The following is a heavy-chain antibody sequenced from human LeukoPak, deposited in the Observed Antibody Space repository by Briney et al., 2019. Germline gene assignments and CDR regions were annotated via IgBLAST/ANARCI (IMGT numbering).Heavy chain of an antibody. CDR1: GFTFSSYG. Sequence: GGSLRLSCAASGFTFSSYGVHWVRQAPGKGLEWVAVISYDGSNKYYADSVKGRFTISRDNSKNTLYLQMNSLRAEDTAVYYCAKDPGDYGDYFDYWGQGTLVTVSS. CDR3: AKDPGDYGDYFDY. CDR2: ISYDGSNK. V-gene: IGHV3-30*18. J-gene: IGHJ4*02. D-gene: IGHD4-17*01.